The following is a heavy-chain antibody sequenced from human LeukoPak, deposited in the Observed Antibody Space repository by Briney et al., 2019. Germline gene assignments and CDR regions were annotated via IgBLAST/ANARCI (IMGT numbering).Heavy chain of an antibody. D-gene: IGHD3-22*01. J-gene: IGHJ4*02. V-gene: IGHV1-18*01. CDR3: ARVREYYDSSGYYFDY. CDR1: GYTFTNYD. Sequence: ASVKVSCKASGYTFTNYDISWVRQAPGQGLEWMGWISAYNGNINYAQNFQGRVTMTTDTSTSTAYMELRSLRSDDTAVYYCARVREYYDSSGYYFDYWGQGTLVTVSS. CDR2: ISAYNGNI.